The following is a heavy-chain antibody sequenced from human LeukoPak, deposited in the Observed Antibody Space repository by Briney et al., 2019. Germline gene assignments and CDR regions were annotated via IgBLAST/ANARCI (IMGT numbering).Heavy chain of an antibody. J-gene: IGHJ6*02. CDR2: IYYSGST. Sequence: SETLSLTCTVSGGSISSYYWSWIRQPPGKGLEWIGYIYYSGSTNYNPSLKSRVTISVDTSKNQFSLKLSSVTAADTAVYYCARHPSIPPPYGSVSNYYYGMDVWGQGTTVTVSS. CDR1: GGSISSYY. D-gene: IGHD3-10*01. CDR3: ARHPSIPPPYGSVSNYYYGMDV. V-gene: IGHV4-59*08.